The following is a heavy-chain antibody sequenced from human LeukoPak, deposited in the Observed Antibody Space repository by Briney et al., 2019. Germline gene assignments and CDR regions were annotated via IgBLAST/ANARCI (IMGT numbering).Heavy chain of an antibody. CDR3: ARGSRWFDP. CDR1: GGSFSGYY. Sequence: TSETLSLTCAVYGGSFSGYYWSWIRQPPGKGLEWIGEINHSGSTNYNPSLKSRVTISVDTSKNQFSLKLSSVTAADTAVYYCARGSRWFDPWGQGTLVTVSS. V-gene: IGHV4-34*01. J-gene: IGHJ5*02. CDR2: INHSGST.